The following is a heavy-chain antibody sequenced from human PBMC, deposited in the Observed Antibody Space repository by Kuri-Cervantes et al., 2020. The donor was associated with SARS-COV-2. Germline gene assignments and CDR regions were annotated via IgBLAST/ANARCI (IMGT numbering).Heavy chain of an antibody. D-gene: IGHD4/OR15-4a*01. Sequence: ESLKISCTVSGGSTSSQSYYWGWIRQPPGKGLEWIGSVYYSGTTYYNPSLKSRVTISVDTSKNQFSLKLSSVTAADTAVYYCARRAKHWYFDLWGRGTLVTVSS. J-gene: IGHJ2*01. CDR1: GGSTSSQSYY. V-gene: IGHV4-39*07. CDR3: ARRAKHWYFDL. CDR2: VYYSGTT.